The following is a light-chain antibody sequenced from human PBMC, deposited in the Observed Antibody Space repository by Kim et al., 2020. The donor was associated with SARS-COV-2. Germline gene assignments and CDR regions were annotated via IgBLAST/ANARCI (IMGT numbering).Light chain of an antibody. J-gene: IGKJ2*01. CDR1: QSLLYSSNNKNY. V-gene: IGKV4-1*01. CDR2: WAS. CDR3: QKCYGRPYT. Sequence: DIVMTQSPDSLAVSLGERATINCKSSQSLLYSSNNKNYLTWYQQKPGQPPKVLIYWASTRESGVPDRFSGSGSGADFTLTINKVQAEDVAVYYCQKCYGRPYTFGQGTKLEIK.